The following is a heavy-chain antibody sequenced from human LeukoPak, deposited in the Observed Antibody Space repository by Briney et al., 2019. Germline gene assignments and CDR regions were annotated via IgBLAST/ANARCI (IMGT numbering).Heavy chain of an antibody. CDR3: AKYSQWLVRIGWFDP. D-gene: IGHD6-19*01. CDR1: GFTFSSYA. CDR2: ISGSGGST. Sequence: GGSLRLSCAASGFTFSSYAMSWVRQAPGKGLEWVSAISGSGGSTYYADSVKGRFAISRDNSKNTLYLQMNSLRAEDTAVYYCAKYSQWLVRIGWFDPWGQGTLVTVSS. J-gene: IGHJ5*02. V-gene: IGHV3-23*01.